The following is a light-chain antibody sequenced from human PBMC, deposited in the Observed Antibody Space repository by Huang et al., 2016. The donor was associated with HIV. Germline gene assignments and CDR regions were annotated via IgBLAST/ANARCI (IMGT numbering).Light chain of an antibody. CDR1: QSIGTN. Sequence: IILTQSPATLSVSPGEGATLSCRASQSIGTNLAWYQQGPGQAPRLLVYGASTRATGVPVTFSGSGSGTQFNLTLSSLQSEDFATYYCQHYSNWPPLTFGGGTKV. V-gene: IGKV3-15*01. CDR2: GAS. J-gene: IGKJ4*01. CDR3: QHYSNWPPLT.